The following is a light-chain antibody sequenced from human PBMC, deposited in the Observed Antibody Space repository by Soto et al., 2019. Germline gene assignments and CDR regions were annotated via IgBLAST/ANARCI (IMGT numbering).Light chain of an antibody. Sequence: QLVLTQPPSVSGAPGQRXTISCTGSSSNIGAGYDVHWYQQLPGTAPKLLIYGNNNRPSGVPDRFSGSKSGTSASLAITGLQAEDEADYYCQSYDSSLSAVVFGGGTKLTVL. CDR2: GNN. CDR1: SSNIGAGYD. J-gene: IGLJ2*01. CDR3: QSYDSSLSAVV. V-gene: IGLV1-40*01.